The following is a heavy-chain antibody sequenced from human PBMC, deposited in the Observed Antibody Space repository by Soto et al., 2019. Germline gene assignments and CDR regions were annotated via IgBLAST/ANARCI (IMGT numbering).Heavy chain of an antibody. D-gene: IGHD3-9*01. CDR1: GFTFSSYA. J-gene: IGHJ4*02. CDR2: ISGSGGST. CDR3: AKVLRYFDWPNYYFDY. Sequence: SLRLSCAASGFTFSSYAMSWVRQAPGKGLEWVSAISGSGGSTYYADSVKGRFTISRDNSKNTLYLQMNSLRAEDTAVYYCAKVLRYFDWPNYYFDYWGQGTLVTVSS. V-gene: IGHV3-23*01.